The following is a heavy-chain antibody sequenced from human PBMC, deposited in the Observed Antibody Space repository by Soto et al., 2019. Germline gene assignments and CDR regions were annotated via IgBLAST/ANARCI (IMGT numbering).Heavy chain of an antibody. Sequence: PSETLSRTFTVSCGSISGYYWSWIQQPPGKVLGWIVNVYYSGVAKYNPSVKRRVSISVDTSENQFSLNLSAVTAADTAVYYCTVSVSRLMTTNPYYYCGMGVWGPGITVTAP. J-gene: IGHJ6*02. CDR2: VYYSGVA. V-gene: IGHV4-59*01. D-gene: IGHD2-8*01. CDR3: TVSVSRLMTTNPYYYCGMGV. CDR1: CGSISGYY.